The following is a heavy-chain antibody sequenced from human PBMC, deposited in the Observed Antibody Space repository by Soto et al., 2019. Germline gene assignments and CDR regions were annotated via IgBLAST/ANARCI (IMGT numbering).Heavy chain of an antibody. V-gene: IGHV3-23*01. CDR3: AKLGILGATIDAFDI. D-gene: IGHD1-26*01. Sequence: GGSLRLSCAASGFTFSSYSMSWVRQGPGEGLEWVSAISGSGGSTYYADSVKGRFTISRDNSKNTLYRQMNSLRAEDTAVYYCAKLGILGATIDAFDIWGQGTMVTVSS. J-gene: IGHJ3*02. CDR2: ISGSGGST. CDR1: GFTFSSYS.